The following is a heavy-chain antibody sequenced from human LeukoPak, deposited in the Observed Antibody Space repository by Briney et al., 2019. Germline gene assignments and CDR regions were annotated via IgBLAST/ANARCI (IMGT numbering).Heavy chain of an antibody. J-gene: IGHJ4*02. CDR1: GFTFSDCY. CDR3: ARPLGYCSSTSCPNGY. D-gene: IGHD2-2*01. Sequence: PGGSLRLSCAASGFTFSDCYMSWIRQAPGKGLEWVSYISSSGSTIYYADSVKGRFTISRDNAKNSLYLQMNSLRAEDTAVYYCARPLGYCSSTSCPNGYWGQGTLVTVSS. V-gene: IGHV3-11*01. CDR2: ISSSGSTI.